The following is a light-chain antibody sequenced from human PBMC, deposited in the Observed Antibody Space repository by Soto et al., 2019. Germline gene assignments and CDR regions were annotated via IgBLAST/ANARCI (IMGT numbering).Light chain of an antibody. CDR3: QQRRDWPPLT. V-gene: IGKV3-11*01. CDR2: DAV. CDR1: QSIGPY. J-gene: IGKJ4*01. Sequence: EIVLTQSPDTLSLSPGERATLSCSASQSIGPYLAWYHLKPGQRPRLLVYDAVNRAAGAPDRFSGSGSGTDFTLTISSLEPEDSALYLCQQRRDWPPLTFGGGTKVEIK.